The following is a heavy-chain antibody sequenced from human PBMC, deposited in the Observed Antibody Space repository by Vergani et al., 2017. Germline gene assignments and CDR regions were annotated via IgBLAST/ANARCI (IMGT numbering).Heavy chain of an antibody. CDR2: IYYSGST. V-gene: IGHV4-31*03. CDR3: SREGAMVRGEDYYYMDV. Sequence: QVQLQESGPGLVKPSQTLSLTCTVSGCSISSGGYYWSWIRQHPGKGLEWIGYIYYSGSTYYNPSLKSRVTISVDTSKNQFSLKLSSVTAADTAVYYCSREGAMVRGEDYYYMDVWGKGTTVTVSS. J-gene: IGHJ6*03. CDR1: GCSISSGGYY. D-gene: IGHD3-10*01.